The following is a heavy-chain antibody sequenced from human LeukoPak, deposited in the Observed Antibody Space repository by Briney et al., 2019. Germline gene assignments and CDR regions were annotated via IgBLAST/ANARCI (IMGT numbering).Heavy chain of an antibody. D-gene: IGHD3-22*01. CDR1: GGSISSSSYY. V-gene: IGHV4-39*01. CDR3: ARPYYYYDSSGYYS. CDR2: IYYSGSA. Sequence: SETLSLTCTVSGGSISSSSYYWGWIRQPPGKGLEWIGSIYYSGSAYYTPSLKSRVTISVDTSKNQLSLKLSSVTAADTAVYYCARPYYYYDSSGYYSWGQGTLVTVSS. J-gene: IGHJ4*02.